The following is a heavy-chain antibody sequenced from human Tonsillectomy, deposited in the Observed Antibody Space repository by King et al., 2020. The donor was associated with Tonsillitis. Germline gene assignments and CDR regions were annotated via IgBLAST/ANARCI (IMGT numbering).Heavy chain of an antibody. V-gene: IGHV4-59*08. CDR2: IYYLGST. CDR1: GGSIGSYY. CDR3: ARQTDYGGNSGFDL. Sequence: VQLQESGPGLVKPSETLSLTCTVSGGSIGSYYWSWIRQPPGKGLEWIGYIYYLGSTNYNPSLKSRVTISVDMSKNQFSLKLSSVTAADTAVYYCARQTDYGGNSGFDLWGQGTMVTVSS. D-gene: IGHD4-23*01. J-gene: IGHJ3*01.